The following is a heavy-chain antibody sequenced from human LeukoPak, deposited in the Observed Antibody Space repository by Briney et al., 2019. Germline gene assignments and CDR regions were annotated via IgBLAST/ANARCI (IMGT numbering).Heavy chain of an antibody. CDR1: GASVSSGDCY. J-gene: IGHJ4*02. CDR3: ARVYYDILTGLLFDY. CDR2: IYYSGST. Sequence: PSETLSLTCTVSGASVSSGDCYWGWIRQAPGKGLEWIGYIYYSGSTYYNPSLKSRVTISIDTSKNQFSLKLSSVTAADTAVYYCARVYYDILTGLLFDYWGQGTLVTVSS. V-gene: IGHV4-30-4*08. D-gene: IGHD3-9*01.